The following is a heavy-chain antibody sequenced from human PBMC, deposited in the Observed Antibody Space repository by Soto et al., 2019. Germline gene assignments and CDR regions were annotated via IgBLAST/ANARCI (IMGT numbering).Heavy chain of an antibody. J-gene: IGHJ5*02. CDR1: GASISSGGYY. D-gene: IGHD3-22*01. V-gene: IGHV4-31*03. Sequence: PSETLSLTCTVSGASISSGGYYWSWIRQHPGKGLEWMGYIYHRGSTYYNPSLNSRATISVDTSKNQFSPKLSSVTAADTAVYYCARDPRGYSDWFDPRGQGTLVTVSS. CDR2: IYHRGST. CDR3: ARDPRGYSDWFDP.